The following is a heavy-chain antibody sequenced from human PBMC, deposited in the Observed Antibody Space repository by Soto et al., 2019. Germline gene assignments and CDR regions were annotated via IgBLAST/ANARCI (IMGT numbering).Heavy chain of an antibody. CDR2: ISFSGDRT. CDR3: ANYFAGSRYKGFEY. CDR1: GFAFSNYA. V-gene: IGHV3-23*01. D-gene: IGHD3-9*01. J-gene: IGHJ4*02. Sequence: EVQLLESGGGLIKPGGSLRLSCAASGFAFSNYAMNWVRQAPGKGLEWVSTISFSGDRTYYADSVKGRFTISRDNSKNTLYLQMNSLRAEDTAVYYCANYFAGSRYKGFEYWGQGSLVTVSS.